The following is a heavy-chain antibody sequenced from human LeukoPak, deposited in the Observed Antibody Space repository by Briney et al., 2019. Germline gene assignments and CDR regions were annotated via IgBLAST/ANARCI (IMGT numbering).Heavy chain of an antibody. V-gene: IGHV1-46*01. CDR3: ARGCSAGTPHNWFDP. D-gene: IGHD6-13*01. CDR2: INPSGGST. J-gene: IGHJ5*02. CDR1: GYTFTSYY. Sequence: ASVKVSCKASGYTFTSYYMHWVRQAPGQGLEWMGIINPSGGSTSYAQKFQGRVTMTRDTSTSTVYMELSSLRSEDTAVYYCARGCSAGTPHNWFDPWGQGTLVTVSS.